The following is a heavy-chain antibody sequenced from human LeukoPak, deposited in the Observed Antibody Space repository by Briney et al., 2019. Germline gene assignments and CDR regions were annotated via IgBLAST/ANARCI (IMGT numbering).Heavy chain of an antibody. J-gene: IGHJ4*02. D-gene: IGHD3-22*01. CDR3: ARDQGYYYDSSGYYFGY. V-gene: IGHV3-53*01. CDR2: IHTGGTT. CDR1: GFDISYNY. Sequence: GGSLRLSCAASGFDISYNYVGWVRQAPGKGLEWVSVIHTGGTTHYADSVKGRFTISKDNSNNTVYLQMNSVGVEDTAVYYCARDQGYYYDSSGYYFGYWGQGTLVTVSS.